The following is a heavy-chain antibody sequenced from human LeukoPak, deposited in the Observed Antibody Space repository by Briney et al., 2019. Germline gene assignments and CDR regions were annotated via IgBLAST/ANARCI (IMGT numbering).Heavy chain of an antibody. CDR3: ARGTPNPTYSNYGY. CDR1: GGSISSGGYY. V-gene: IGHV4-31*03. CDR2: TYYSGST. Sequence: PSETLSLTCTVSGGSISSGGYYWSWIRQHPGKGLEWIGYTYYSGSTYYNPSLKSRVTISVDTSKNQFSLKLSSVTAADTAVCYCARGTPNPTYSNYGYWGQGTLVTVSS. J-gene: IGHJ4*02. D-gene: IGHD4-11*01.